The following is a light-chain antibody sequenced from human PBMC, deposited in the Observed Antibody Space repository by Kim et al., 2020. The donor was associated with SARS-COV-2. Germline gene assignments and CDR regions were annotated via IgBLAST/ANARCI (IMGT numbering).Light chain of an antibody. V-gene: IGLV1-44*01. Sequence: ELTQPPSASGTPGRRVTISCSGSSSNIGRNNVNWYQQLSGTAPKLRIYSVNQRRSGVPDRFSGSKSGTSASLAISGLQSEDEAYYYCVAWEDSLYGPVFGGGTKVTVL. CDR1: SSNIGRNN. CDR2: SVN. J-gene: IGLJ3*02. CDR3: VAWEDSLYGPV.